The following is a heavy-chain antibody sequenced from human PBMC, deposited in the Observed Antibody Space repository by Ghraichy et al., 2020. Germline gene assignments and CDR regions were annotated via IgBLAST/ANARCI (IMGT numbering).Heavy chain of an antibody. CDR3: AKETSGQGYYLDS. V-gene: IGHV3-23*01. CDR1: GFSFTNYA. D-gene: IGHD3-3*01. Sequence: SCVTFGFSFTNYAVNWVRQAPGKGLEWVSTISSSGSSTCYADSVKGRFTIFRDNSKNTLYLQMNSLRAEDTAVYYCAKETSGQGYYLDSWGQGTLVTVSS. CDR2: ISSSGSST. J-gene: IGHJ4*02.